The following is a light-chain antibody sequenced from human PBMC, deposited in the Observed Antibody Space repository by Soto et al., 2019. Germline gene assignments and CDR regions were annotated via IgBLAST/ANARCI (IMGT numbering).Light chain of an antibody. V-gene: IGKV3-15*01. Sequence: RISQSFSTNLAWYQQKPGQAPRLLIYGASTRATGIPARFSGSGSGTASTHIVRSSRHACVAVYTCQYRPHSAAGTFAQGTRLEIK. J-gene: IGKJ5*01. CDR3: QYRPHSAAGT. CDR1: QSFSTN. CDR2: GAS.